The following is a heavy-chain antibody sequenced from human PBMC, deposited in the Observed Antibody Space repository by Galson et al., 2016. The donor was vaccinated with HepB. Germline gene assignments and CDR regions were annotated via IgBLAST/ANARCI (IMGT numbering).Heavy chain of an antibody. V-gene: IGHV3-7*03. CDR1: GFTFSTYY. J-gene: IGHJ4*02. D-gene: IGHD5-18*01. CDR2: IKEDGSEK. Sequence: SLRLSCAASGFTFSTYYMSWVRQAPGEGLEWVANIKEDGSEKYCVDSVKGRFTISRDNAKNSLYLLMNSLRAEDTAVYYCGRDTAVVGIDYWGQGTLVTVSS. CDR3: GRDTAVVGIDY.